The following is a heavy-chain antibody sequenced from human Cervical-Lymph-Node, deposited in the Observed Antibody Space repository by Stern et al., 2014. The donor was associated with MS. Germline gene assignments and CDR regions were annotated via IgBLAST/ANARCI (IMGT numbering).Heavy chain of an antibody. CDR2: ISWSRGKI. V-gene: IGHV3-9*01. J-gene: IGHJ6*02. CDR1: GFRFDDYA. D-gene: IGHD2-15*01. CDR3: ARAIGFCSGGNCEPYYYYGIDV. Sequence: EVQLVESGGDLVQPGRSLRLSFAASGFRFDDYAMYWVRQAPGKGLEWVSGISWSRGKIGYADSVKGRFTISRDNVKNSLFLQMNSLRSEDTASYYCARAIGFCSGGNCEPYYYYGIDVWGQGTRVTVSS.